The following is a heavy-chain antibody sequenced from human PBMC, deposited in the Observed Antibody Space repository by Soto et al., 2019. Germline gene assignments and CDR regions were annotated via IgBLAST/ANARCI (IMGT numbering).Heavy chain of an antibody. CDR3: ARDRATFDY. CDR1: GFTFTSYA. V-gene: IGHV3-23*01. Sequence: PGGSLRLSCAAAGFTFTSYAMSWVRLTPGKGLEWVSAISGSGSNTFYADSVRGRFTISRDNSKNTVFLQMNNLRAEDTAVYFCARDRATFDYWGQGPRVPASS. J-gene: IGHJ4*02. CDR2: ISGSGSNT. D-gene: IGHD1-26*01.